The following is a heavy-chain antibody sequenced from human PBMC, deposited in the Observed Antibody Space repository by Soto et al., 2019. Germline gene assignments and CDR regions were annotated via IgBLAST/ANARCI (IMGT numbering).Heavy chain of an antibody. J-gene: IGHJ6*02. CDR3: ARGLGRGSSSLSGKYGTDV. CDR1: GYTFTGYY. Sequence: ASVKVSCKASGYTFTGYYMHWVRQAPGQGLEWMGWINPNSGGTNYAQKFQGWVTMTRDTSISTAYMELSRLRSDDTAVYYCARGLGRGSSSLSGKYGTDVWGQGTTVTVSS. D-gene: IGHD6-6*01. CDR2: INPNSGGT. V-gene: IGHV1-2*04.